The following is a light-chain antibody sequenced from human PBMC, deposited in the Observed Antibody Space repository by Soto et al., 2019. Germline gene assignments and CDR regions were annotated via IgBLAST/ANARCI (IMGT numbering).Light chain of an antibody. CDR2: GVS. V-gene: IGLV2-14*01. CDR1: SSDVGGYNY. CDR3: SSYTSTTTVI. Sequence: QPVLTQPASVSGSHGQSIAISCTGTSSDVGGYNYVSWYRQHAGKAPKLMIYGVSYRPSGISNRFSGSKSGNTASLTISGLQTEDEADYYCSSYTSTTTVIFGGGTKLTVL. J-gene: IGLJ2*01.